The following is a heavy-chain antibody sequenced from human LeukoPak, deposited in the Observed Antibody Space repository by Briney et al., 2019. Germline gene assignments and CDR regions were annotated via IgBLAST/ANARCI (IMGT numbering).Heavy chain of an antibody. Sequence: SETLSLTCAVYGGSFIPYYWSWIRQPPGKGLEWIGEINHSGSTNYNPSLKSRVTISVDTSKNQFSLKLSSVTAADTAVYYCARDRSHYYDSSGYDYWGQGTLVTVSS. D-gene: IGHD3-22*01. V-gene: IGHV4-34*01. J-gene: IGHJ4*02. CDR1: GGSFIPYY. CDR2: INHSGST. CDR3: ARDRSHYYDSSGYDY.